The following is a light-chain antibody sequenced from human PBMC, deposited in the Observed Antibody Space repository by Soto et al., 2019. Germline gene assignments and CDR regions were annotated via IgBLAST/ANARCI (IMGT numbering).Light chain of an antibody. J-gene: IGLJ7*01. V-gene: IGLV2-8*01. CDR1: SSDVGGYNY. CDR3: RSYAGSNHWV. CDR2: EVS. Sequence: QSVLTQPPSASGSPGQSVTISCTGTSSDVGGYNYVSCYQQHPGKAPKLMIYEVSKRPSGVPDRFSGSKSGNTASLTVSGLQAEDEAVYDCRSYAGSNHWVCGVGTPLTVL.